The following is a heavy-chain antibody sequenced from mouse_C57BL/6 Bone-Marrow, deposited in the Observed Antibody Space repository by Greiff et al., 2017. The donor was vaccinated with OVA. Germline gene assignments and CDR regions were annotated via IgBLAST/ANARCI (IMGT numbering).Heavy chain of an antibody. CDR1: GFTFSDAW. J-gene: IGHJ2*01. CDR2: IRNKDNNHAT. D-gene: IGHD2-5*01. V-gene: IGHV6-6*01. Sequence: EVKLEESGGGLVQPGGSMKLSCAASGFTFSDAWMDWVRQSPEKGLEWVAEIRNKDNNHATYYAESVKGRFTISRDDSKSSVYLQMNSLRAEDTGIYYCTRRSYYSNYFDYWGQGTTLTVSS. CDR3: TRRSYYSNYFDY.